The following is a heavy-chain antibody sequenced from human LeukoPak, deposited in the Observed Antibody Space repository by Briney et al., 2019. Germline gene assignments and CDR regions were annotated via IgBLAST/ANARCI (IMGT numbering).Heavy chain of an antibody. CDR1: GGSFSGYY. Sequence: SETLSLTCAVYGGSFSGYYWSWIRQPPGKGLEWIGEINHSGSTNYNPSLKSRVTISVDTSKNQFSLKLSSVTAADTAVYYCARHEGLDFWSGYYTAGFDYWGQGTLVTVSS. CDR2: INHSGST. J-gene: IGHJ4*02. V-gene: IGHV4-34*01. CDR3: ARHEGLDFWSGYYTAGFDY. D-gene: IGHD3-3*01.